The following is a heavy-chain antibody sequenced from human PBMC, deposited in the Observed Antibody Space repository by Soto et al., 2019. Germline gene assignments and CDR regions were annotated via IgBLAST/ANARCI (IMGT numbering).Heavy chain of an antibody. V-gene: IGHV1-18*01. CDR1: GYTFTSYG. D-gene: IGHD5-12*01. J-gene: IGHJ6*03. CDR2: ISVYNGNT. CDR3: ARVVFSGGGVESGVTTIYYYYYIDV. Sequence: ASVKVSCKASGYTFTSYGITWVRQAPGQGLEWMGWISVYNGNTNYVQRLQGRVTMTTDTSTSTAYMELRSLRSDDTAVYYCARVVFSGGGVESGVTTIYYYYYIDVWGTGTTVTVSS.